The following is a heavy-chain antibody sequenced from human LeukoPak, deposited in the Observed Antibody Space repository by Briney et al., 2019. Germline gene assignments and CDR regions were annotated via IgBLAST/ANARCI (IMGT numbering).Heavy chain of an antibody. V-gene: IGHV3-30*02. CDR1: GFTFSSYG. D-gene: IGHD3-16*02. J-gene: IGHJ4*02. Sequence: PGGSLRLSXAASGFTFSSYGMHWVRQAPGKGLEWVAFIRYDGSNKYYADSVKGRFTISRDNSKNTLYLQMNSLRAEDTAVYYCAKDRDYVWGSYRSYYFDYWGQGTLVTVSS. CDR3: AKDRDYVWGSYRSYYFDY. CDR2: IRYDGSNK.